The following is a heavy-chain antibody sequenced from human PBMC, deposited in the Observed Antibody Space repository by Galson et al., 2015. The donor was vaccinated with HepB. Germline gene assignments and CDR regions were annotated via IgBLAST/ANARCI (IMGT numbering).Heavy chain of an antibody. V-gene: IGHV3-23*01. D-gene: IGHD3-22*01. CDR3: AKSSPQPLMIVVVIDAFDI. J-gene: IGHJ3*02. Sequence: SLRLSCAASGFTFSSYAMSWVRQAPGKGLEWVSAISGSGGSTYYADSVKGRFTISRDNSKNTLYLQMNSLRAEDTAVYYCAKSSPQPLMIVVVIDAFDIWGQGTMVTVSS. CDR2: ISGSGGST. CDR1: GFTFSSYA.